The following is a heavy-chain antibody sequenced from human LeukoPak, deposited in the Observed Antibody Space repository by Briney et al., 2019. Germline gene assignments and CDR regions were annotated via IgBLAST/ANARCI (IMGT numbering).Heavy chain of an antibody. Sequence: PGGSLRLSCAASGFTFSSYGMHWVRQAPGKGLEWVGRIKSKTDGGAADYTAPVKGRFTISRDDSKNTLFLQMNSLKTEDTAVYYCTTEHWLSRAFDYWGQGTLVTVSS. CDR2: IKSKTDGGAA. D-gene: IGHD6-19*01. V-gene: IGHV3-15*07. J-gene: IGHJ4*02. CDR1: GFTFSSYG. CDR3: TTEHWLSRAFDY.